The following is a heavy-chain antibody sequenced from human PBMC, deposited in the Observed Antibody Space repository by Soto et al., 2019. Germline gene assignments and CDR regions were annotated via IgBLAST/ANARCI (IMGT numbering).Heavy chain of an antibody. D-gene: IGHD5-12*01. V-gene: IGHV4-34*01. CDR3: ARGRLETPREDIVATILNYYYYMDV. CDR2: NNHSGST. CDR1: CGSLIGYF. Sequence: FETLSLPLAVYCGSLIGYFWGWIRQPPGKGLEWIGGNNHSGSTNYNPSLKSRVTISVDTSKNQFSLKLSSVTAADTAVYYCARGRLETPREDIVATILNYYYYMDVWGKGTTVTVSS. J-gene: IGHJ6*03.